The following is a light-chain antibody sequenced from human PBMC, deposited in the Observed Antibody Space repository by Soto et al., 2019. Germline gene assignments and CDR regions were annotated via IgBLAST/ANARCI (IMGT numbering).Light chain of an antibody. Sequence: DIQMTQSPSTLSASVGDRVTITCRASQSISSHLAWYQQKPGKAPEVLIYDASTLESGVSSRFSGSGSGTKFTLTISNLRSDDFATYFCQQYSSNFYSFGQGTKVDIK. CDR2: DAS. CDR1: QSISSH. CDR3: QQYSSNFYS. J-gene: IGKJ2*03. V-gene: IGKV1-5*01.